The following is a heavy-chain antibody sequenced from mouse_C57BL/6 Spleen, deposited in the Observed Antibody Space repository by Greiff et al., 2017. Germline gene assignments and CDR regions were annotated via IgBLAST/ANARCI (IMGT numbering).Heavy chain of an antibody. J-gene: IGHJ3*01. CDR2: IWSGGST. V-gene: IGHV2-2*01. D-gene: IGHD2-5*01. Sequence: QVMLQQSGPGLVQPSQRLSITCTVSGFSFTSYGVHWVRQSPGKGLEWLGVIWSGGSTDYNAAFISILSISKDNSKSQVFFKMNSLQADDTAIYYCATFDSNYAWFAYWGQGTLVTVSA. CDR1: GFSFTSYG. CDR3: ATFDSNYAWFAY.